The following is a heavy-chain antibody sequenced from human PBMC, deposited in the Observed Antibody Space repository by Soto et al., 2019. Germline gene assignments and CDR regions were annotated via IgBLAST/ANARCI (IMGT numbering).Heavy chain of an antibody. V-gene: IGHV1-69*01. CDR3: ARGTTVVMYNWFDP. Sequence: QVQLVQSGAEVKKPGSSVKVSCKASGRTFSSYAISWVRQAPGLGLEWMGGIIPIFGTANYAQKFQGRVTITADESTSTAYMELSSLRSEDTAVYYCARGTTVVMYNWFDPWGQGTLVTVSS. J-gene: IGHJ5*02. D-gene: IGHD4-17*01. CDR1: GRTFSSYA. CDR2: IIPIFGTA.